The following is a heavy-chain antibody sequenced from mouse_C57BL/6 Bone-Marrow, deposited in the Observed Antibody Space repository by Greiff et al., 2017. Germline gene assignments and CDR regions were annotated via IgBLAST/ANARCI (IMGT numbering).Heavy chain of an antibody. D-gene: IGHD2-1*01. CDR3: ARHNYGNYSWFAY. CDR2: ISSGGSYT. Sequence: EVKLVESGGDLVKPGGSLKLSCAASGFTFSSYGMSWVRQTPDKRLEWVATISSGGSYTYYPDSVKGRFTISSDNAKNTLYLQMSSLKSEDTAMYYCARHNYGNYSWFAYWGQGTLVTVSA. J-gene: IGHJ3*01. V-gene: IGHV5-6*01. CDR1: GFTFSSYG.